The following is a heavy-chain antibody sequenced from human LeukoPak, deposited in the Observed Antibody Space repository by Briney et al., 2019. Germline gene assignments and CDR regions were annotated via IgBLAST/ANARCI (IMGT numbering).Heavy chain of an antibody. Sequence: GGSLRLSCAASGFTLSNYGMTWVRQAPGKGLEWVSSISSSSSYIYYADSVKGRFTISRDTAKNLLYLQMNSLRDEDTAVYYCTSDPDALDHWGQGTLVTVSS. CDR1: GFTLSNYG. CDR3: TSDPDALDH. CDR2: ISSSSSYI. J-gene: IGHJ4*02. V-gene: IGHV3-21*01.